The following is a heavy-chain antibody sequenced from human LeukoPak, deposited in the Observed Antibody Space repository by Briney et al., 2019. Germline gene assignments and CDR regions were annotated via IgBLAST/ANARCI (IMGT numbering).Heavy chain of an antibody. V-gene: IGHV4-34*01. CDR3: ARISGGWYNY. J-gene: IGHJ4*02. D-gene: IGHD6-19*01. Sequence: SETLSLTCAVYGGSFSGYYWSWIRQPPGKGLEWIGEINHSGSTNYNPSLKSRVTISVDTSKNQFSLKLSSVTAADTAVYYCARISGGWYNYWGQGTLVTVSS. CDR2: INHSGST. CDR1: GGSFSGYY.